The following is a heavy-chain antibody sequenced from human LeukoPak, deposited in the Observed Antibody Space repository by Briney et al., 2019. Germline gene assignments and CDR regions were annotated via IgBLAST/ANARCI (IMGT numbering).Heavy chain of an antibody. CDR2: IYSGGST. V-gene: IGHV3-66*01. CDR1: GFTVSXXX. Sequence: LSCAXSGFTVSXXXXXWVRRAXXXGVEWVSVIYSGGSTYYADSVKDRFTISRDNSKNMLYLQMNSLRAEDTAVYYCARXXXSLHYWGQGTLVTXXX. J-gene: IGHJ1*01. D-gene: IGHD3-10*01. CDR3: ARXXXSLHY.